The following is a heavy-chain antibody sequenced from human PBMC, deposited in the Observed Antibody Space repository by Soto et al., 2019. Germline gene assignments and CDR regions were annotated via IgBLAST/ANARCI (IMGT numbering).Heavy chain of an antibody. CDR1: GFTFSSYA. CDR3: AKDTQANWGYP. V-gene: IGHV3-23*01. CDR2: ISASGGST. Sequence: PGGSLRLSCAASGFTFSSYAMTWVRQAPGKGLEWVSSISASGGSTDYADSVKGRFAISRDNSKNTLYLLMSSLRAEDTAIYYCAKDTQANWGYPWGHGTLVT. J-gene: IGHJ5*02.